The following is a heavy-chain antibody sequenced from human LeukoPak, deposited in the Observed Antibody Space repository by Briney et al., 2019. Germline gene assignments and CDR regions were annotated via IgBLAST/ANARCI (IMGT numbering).Heavy chain of an antibody. J-gene: IGHJ4*02. CDR2: IGYHGDNK. CDR3: ARGPFSSGWSGGVYYFDY. CDR1: GFTFSSFG. D-gene: IGHD6-19*01. Sequence: GRSLRLSCEASGFTFSSFGMHWVRQAPGKGLEWVAVIGYHGDNKYYADSLKGRFTISRDNSKSTLYLQMNNLGAEDTAVYYCARGPFSSGWSGGVYYFDYWGQGTLVTVSS. V-gene: IGHV3-33*01.